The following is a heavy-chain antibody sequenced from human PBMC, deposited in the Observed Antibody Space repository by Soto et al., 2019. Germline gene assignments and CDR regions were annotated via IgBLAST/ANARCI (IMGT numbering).Heavy chain of an antibody. Sequence: EVQLVESGGDLVQPGGSLKLSCTGLGFNFSGSALHWVRQPSGKGLEWVGRIGGRAKKYATSYAASVRGRFYLSRDDSKNTAFLQMNSLRDEDTGVYFCCGRGGDSLQDIWGQGTLVTVSS. CDR3: CGRGGDSLQDI. CDR2: IGGRAKKYAT. CDR1: GFNFSGSA. V-gene: IGHV3-73*01. J-gene: IGHJ4*02. D-gene: IGHD4-17*01.